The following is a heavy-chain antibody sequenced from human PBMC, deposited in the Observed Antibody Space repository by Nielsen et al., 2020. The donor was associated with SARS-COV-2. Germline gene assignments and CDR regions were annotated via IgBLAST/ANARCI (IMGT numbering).Heavy chain of an antibody. CDR1: GGSISSSSYY. CDR2: INHSGST. D-gene: IGHD3-10*01. CDR3: ARPHSHRPLPYGY. J-gene: IGHJ4*02. V-gene: IGHV4-39*07. Sequence: SETLSLTCTVSGGSISSSSYYWGWIRQPPGKGLEWIGEINHSGSTNYNPSLKSRVTISVDTSKNKFSLKLSSVTAADTAVYYYARPHSHRPLPYGYWGQGTLVTVSS.